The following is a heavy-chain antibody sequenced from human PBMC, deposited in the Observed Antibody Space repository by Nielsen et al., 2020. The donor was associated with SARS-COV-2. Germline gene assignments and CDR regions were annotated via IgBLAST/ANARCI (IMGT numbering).Heavy chain of an antibody. V-gene: IGHV3-33*08. CDR3: ARDWELKTLYYYGMDV. CDR1: GLTFSSYG. D-gene: IGHD1-26*01. Sequence: GESLKISCAASGLTFSSYGMHWVRQAPGKGLEWVAVIWYDGSNKYYADSVKGRFTISRDNSKNTLYLQMNSLRAEDTAVYYCARDWELKTLYYYGMDVWGQGTTVTVSS. CDR2: IWYDGSNK. J-gene: IGHJ6*02.